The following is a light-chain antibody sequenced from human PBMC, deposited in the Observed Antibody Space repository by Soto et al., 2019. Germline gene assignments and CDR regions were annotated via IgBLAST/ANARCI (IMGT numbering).Light chain of an antibody. V-gene: IGKV1-39*01. CDR2: TAS. Sequence: DIQMTQSPSSLSASLGDRVTITCRASQSISSYLNWFQQKPGKAPKLLIYTASSLQSGVPSRFSGSGSATDFTLTISNLQPEDFATYYCHQNYGTPLTFGGGTKVEIK. CDR1: QSISSY. CDR3: HQNYGTPLT. J-gene: IGKJ4*01.